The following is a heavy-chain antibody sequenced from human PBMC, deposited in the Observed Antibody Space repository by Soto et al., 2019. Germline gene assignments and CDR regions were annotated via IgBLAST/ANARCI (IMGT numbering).Heavy chain of an antibody. CDR2: GYHSVSI. CDR3: ARAFAGFGAYWYFDL. J-gene: IGHJ2*01. D-gene: IGHD3-16*01. Sequence: ETLSLTCTVSGGSITDYYWSWIRQPPGKALEWIGYGYHSVSIHYNPPLKTRVTISVDTSENQFSLRLSSVTAADTAVYYCARAFAGFGAYWYFDLWGRGTLVTSPQ. CDR1: GGSITDYY. V-gene: IGHV4-59*01.